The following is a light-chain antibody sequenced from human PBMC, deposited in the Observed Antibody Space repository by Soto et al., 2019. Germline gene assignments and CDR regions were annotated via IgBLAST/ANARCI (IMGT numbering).Light chain of an antibody. CDR2: DAS. Sequence: DIQMTQSPSTLSASVGDRVTITCRASQSISIWLAWYQQKPGKAPKLLIYDASNLESGVPSRFSGSGYGTEFTLTISSLKPDDFATYYCQQYGKTPWTFGQESKVDIK. J-gene: IGKJ1*01. CDR1: QSISIW. V-gene: IGKV1-5*01. CDR3: QQYGKTPWT.